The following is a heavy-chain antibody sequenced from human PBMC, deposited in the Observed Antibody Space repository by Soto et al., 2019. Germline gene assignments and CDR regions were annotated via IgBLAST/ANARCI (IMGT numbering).Heavy chain of an antibody. D-gene: IGHD3-16*01. Sequence: GGSLRLSCTASGFMFSTYLMSWVRQAPGKGLKWVANIRQGGNEKFYVDSVKGRFTISRDNAKKSLYLQMNSLRAEDTAVYYCVGALTYEAPYYYYGMDVWGQGTTVTVSS. CDR2: IRQGGNEK. CDR1: GFMFSTYL. J-gene: IGHJ6*02. V-gene: IGHV3-7*01. CDR3: VGALTYEAPYYYYGMDV.